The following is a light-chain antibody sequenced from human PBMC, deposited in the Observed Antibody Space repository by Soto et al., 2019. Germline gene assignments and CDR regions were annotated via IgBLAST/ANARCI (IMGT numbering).Light chain of an antibody. CDR1: QSISNK. Sequence: EIVMTQSPATLSVSPGAGVTLSCRASQSISNKLAWYQQKPGQAPRLLIYAASTRATGVPARFSGSGSGTEFTLSISSLQSEDFAVDHCQHYNDWRWTFGQGTKVEIK. CDR2: AAS. CDR3: QHYNDWRWT. V-gene: IGKV3-15*01. J-gene: IGKJ1*01.